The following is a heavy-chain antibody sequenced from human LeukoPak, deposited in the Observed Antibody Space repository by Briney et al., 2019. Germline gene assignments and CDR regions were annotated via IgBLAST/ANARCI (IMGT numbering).Heavy chain of an antibody. CDR3: ARGLGRFGPRPDAFDI. V-gene: IGHV4-4*07. Sequence: PSETLSLTCTVSGGSISSYYWSWIRQPAGKGLEWIGRIYTSGSTNYNPSLKSRVTMSVDTSKNQFSLKLSSVTAADTAVYYCARGLGRFGPRPDAFDIWGQGTMVTVSS. CDR2: IYTSGST. J-gene: IGHJ3*02. CDR1: GGSISSYY. D-gene: IGHD7-27*01.